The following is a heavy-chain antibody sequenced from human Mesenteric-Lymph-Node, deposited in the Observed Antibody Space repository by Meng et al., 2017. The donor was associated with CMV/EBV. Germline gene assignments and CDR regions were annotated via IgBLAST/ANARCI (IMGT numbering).Heavy chain of an antibody. D-gene: IGHD3-3*01. Sequence: SETLSLTCSVSDYSISSGFYWGWIRQPPGKGLEWIGSIYQGGSTYYNPSLKSRVTISVDTSKNQFSLKLSSVTAADTAVYYCAREYYDFWSGYHYYFDYWGQGTLVTVSS. V-gene: IGHV4-38-2*02. J-gene: IGHJ4*02. CDR2: IYQGGST. CDR1: DYSISSGFY. CDR3: AREYYDFWSGYHYYFDY.